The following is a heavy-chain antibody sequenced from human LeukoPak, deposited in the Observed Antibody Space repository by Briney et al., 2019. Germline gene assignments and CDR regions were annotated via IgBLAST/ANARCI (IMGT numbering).Heavy chain of an antibody. CDR3: ARVREATIAPFFDY. CDR2: IYYSGST. CDR1: GDSISSGDYC. V-gene: IGHV4-31*03. Sequence: PSETLSLTCTVSGDSISSGDYCWTWIRQHPGKGLEWIGCIYYSGSTYYNLSLKSRVIISTDTSKNHFSLKLSSVTAADTALYYCARVREATIAPFFDYWGQGILVTVSS. D-gene: IGHD6-13*01. J-gene: IGHJ4*02.